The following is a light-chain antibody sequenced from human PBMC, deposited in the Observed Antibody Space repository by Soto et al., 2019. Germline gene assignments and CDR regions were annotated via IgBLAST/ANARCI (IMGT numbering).Light chain of an antibody. CDR1: SSNIGAGYA. J-gene: IGLJ2*01. V-gene: IGLV1-40*01. CDR2: GSG. CDR3: QSYDSSLSAVV. Sequence: QSVLTQPPSGSGAPGQRVTISCTGSSSNIGAGYAVHWYQQLRGTAPKLLIYGSGNRPSGVPDRFSGSKSGTSASLAITGLQDEDEADYYCQSYDSSLSAVVFGGGTKLTVL.